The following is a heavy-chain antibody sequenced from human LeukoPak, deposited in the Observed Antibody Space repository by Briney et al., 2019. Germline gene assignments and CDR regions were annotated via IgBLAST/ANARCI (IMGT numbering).Heavy chain of an antibody. CDR3: AKGGSSSWSVDY. CDR2: IRYDGSNK. J-gene: IGHJ4*02. V-gene: IGHV3-30*02. D-gene: IGHD6-13*01. CDR1: GFTFSSYG. Sequence: GGSLRLSCAASGFTFSSYGMHWVRQPPGKGLEWVAFIRYDGSNKYYADSVKGRFTISRDNSKNTLYLQMNSLRAEDTAVYYCAKGGSSSWSVDYWGQGTLVTVSS.